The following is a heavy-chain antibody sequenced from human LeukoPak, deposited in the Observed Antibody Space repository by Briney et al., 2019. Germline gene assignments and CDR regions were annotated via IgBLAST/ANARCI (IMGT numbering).Heavy chain of an antibody. CDR3: ASRIGRYNYYFGMDV. CDR1: GGPFDHYY. Sequence: ASESLSLICTVHGGPFDHYYWSWIRKSPGLGLEWIGEINESVSTNYDPSLQSRVTISVDTSKNHVFLKMTSVTAADTAVYYCASRIGRYNYYFGMDVWGQGTTVTVSS. V-gene: IGHV4-34*01. D-gene: IGHD1-26*01. CDR2: INESVST. J-gene: IGHJ6*02.